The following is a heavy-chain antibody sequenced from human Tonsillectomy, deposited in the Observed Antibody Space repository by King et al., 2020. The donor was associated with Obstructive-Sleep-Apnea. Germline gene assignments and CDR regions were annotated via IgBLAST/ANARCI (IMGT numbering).Heavy chain of an antibody. CDR3: ARDERWIVPVAIYGMDV. V-gene: IGHV3-66*01. CDR2: LYSGGST. Sequence: DAQLVQSGGGLVQPGGSLRLSCAASGFTVSSNYMSWVRQAPGKGLEWVSILYSGGSTYYADSVKGRFTISRDNSKNTLYLQMNSLRAEDTAVYYCARDERWIVPVAIYGMDVWGQGTTVTVSS. D-gene: IGHD2-2*01. J-gene: IGHJ6*02. CDR1: GFTVSSNY.